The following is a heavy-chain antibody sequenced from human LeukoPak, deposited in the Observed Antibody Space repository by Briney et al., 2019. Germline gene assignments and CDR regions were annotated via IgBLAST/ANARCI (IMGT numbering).Heavy chain of an antibody. J-gene: IGHJ4*02. CDR1: GFTFSSYA. CDR3: ARDFGDYYDSSGNRYFDY. Sequence: GRSLRLSCAASGFTFSSYAMHWVRQAPGKGLEWVAVISYDGSNKYYADSVKGRFTISRDNSKNTLYLQMNSLRAEDTAVYYCARDFGDYYDSSGNRYFDYWGQGTLVTVSS. D-gene: IGHD3-22*01. CDR2: ISYDGSNK. V-gene: IGHV3-30-3*01.